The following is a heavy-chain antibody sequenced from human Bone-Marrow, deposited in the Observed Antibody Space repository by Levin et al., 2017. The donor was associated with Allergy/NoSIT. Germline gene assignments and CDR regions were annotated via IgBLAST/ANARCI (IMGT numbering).Heavy chain of an antibody. CDR1: GFTFSRYS. CDR2: ISRSSSTI. D-gene: IGHD2-2*01. V-gene: IGHV3-48*02. J-gene: IGHJ4*02. Sequence: PAGGSLRLSCAASGFTFSRYSMNWVRQAPGRGLEWVSYISRSSSTISYADSVKGRFTISRDNAKNSLYLQMNSLRDEDTAVYYCARPDCSGTSCYYFSDSWGQGTLVTVSS. CDR3: ARPDCSGTSCYYFSDS.